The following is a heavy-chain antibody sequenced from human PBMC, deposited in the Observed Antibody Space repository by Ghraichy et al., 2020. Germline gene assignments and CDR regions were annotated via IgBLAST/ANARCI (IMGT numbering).Heavy chain of an antibody. V-gene: IGHV3-23*01. D-gene: IGHD2-2*01. J-gene: IGHJ6*02. CDR3: ARYCISTRCYISYGMDV. Sequence: VSAIAGSGDTTSYADSVRDRFTISRDNSKNTLYLQMNSLRPEDTAVYYCARYCISTRCYISYGMDVWRQ. CDR2: IAGSGDTT.